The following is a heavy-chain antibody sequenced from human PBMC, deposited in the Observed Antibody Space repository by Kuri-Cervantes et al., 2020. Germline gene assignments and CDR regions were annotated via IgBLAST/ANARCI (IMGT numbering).Heavy chain of an antibody. V-gene: IGHV3-33*01. Sequence: GESLKISCAASGFTFSSYGMHRVRQAPGKGLEWVAVIWYDGSNKYYADSVKGRFTISRDNSKNTLYLQMNSLRAEATAVYYCARDRDPQNYYYYYYGMDVWGQGTTVTVSS. D-gene: IGHD2/OR15-2a*01. CDR1: GFTFSSYG. CDR2: IWYDGSNK. J-gene: IGHJ6*02. CDR3: ARDRDPQNYYYYYYGMDV.